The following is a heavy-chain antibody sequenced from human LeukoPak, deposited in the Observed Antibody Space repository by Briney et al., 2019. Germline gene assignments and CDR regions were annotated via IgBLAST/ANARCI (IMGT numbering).Heavy chain of an antibody. CDR3: ARIRSRKWGFDY. J-gene: IGHJ4*02. D-gene: IGHD1-26*01. V-gene: IGHV4-39*07. CDR2: IYYSGST. CDR1: GGSISSSSYY. Sequence: SETLSLTCTVSGGSISSSSYYWGWIRQPPGKGLEWIGSIYYSGSTYYNPSLKSRVTISIDTSKNQFSLKLSSVTAADTAVYYCARIRSRKWGFDYWGQGTLVTVSS.